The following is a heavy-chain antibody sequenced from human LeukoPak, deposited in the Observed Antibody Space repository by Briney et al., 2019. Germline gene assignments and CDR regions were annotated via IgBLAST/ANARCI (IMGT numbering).Heavy chain of an antibody. J-gene: IGHJ4*02. V-gene: IGHV5-10-1*01. CDR2: IDPRDSYS. Sequence: GESLKISCKGSAYSFTTYRISWWRQMPGKGLEWMGTIDPRDSYSNYSPSFQGHVTISADKSISTASLQWSSLKASDTAMYYCARHGGGFDYWGQGTLVTVSS. CDR1: AYSFTTYR. CDR3: ARHGGGFDY. D-gene: IGHD3-10*01.